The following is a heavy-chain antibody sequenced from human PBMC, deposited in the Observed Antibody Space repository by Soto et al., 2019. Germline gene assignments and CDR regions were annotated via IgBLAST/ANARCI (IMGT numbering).Heavy chain of an antibody. Sequence: GDSVKVSGKASGYTFTSYSMHWVLEAPGQRLEWMGWINAGNGNTKYSQEFQGRVTITRDTAASTAFMELSSLRSEDTAVYYCAREGWELGNYYFDYWGQGTLVTVSS. CDR3: AREGWELGNYYFDY. D-gene: IGHD1-26*01. J-gene: IGHJ4*02. CDR1: GYTFTSYS. V-gene: IGHV1-3*01. CDR2: INAGNGNT.